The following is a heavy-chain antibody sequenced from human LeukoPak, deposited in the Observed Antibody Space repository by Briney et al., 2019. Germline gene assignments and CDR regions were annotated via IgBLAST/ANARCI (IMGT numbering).Heavy chain of an antibody. D-gene: IGHD3-10*01. V-gene: IGHV3-21*01. Sequence: PRGSLRLSCAASGFTFSSYSMNWVRQAPGKGLEWVSSISSSSSYIYYADSVKGRFTISRDNAKNSLYLQMNSLRAEDTAVYYCAGCITMVRGVISWFDPWGQGTLVTVSS. CDR1: GFTFSSYS. J-gene: IGHJ5*02. CDR2: ISSSSSYI. CDR3: AGCITMVRGVISWFDP.